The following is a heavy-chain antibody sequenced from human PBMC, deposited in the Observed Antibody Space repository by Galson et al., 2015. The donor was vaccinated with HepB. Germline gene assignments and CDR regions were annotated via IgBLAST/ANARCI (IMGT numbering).Heavy chain of an antibody. CDR3: ARGAIYDSSGSPFDY. J-gene: IGHJ4*02. CDR1: GYTFTGYY. Sequence: SVKVSCKASGYTFTGYYMYWARQAPGQGLEWMGWINPNSGGTNSAQRFQGRVTMTRDTSITTAYMELSRLRSDDTAVYYCARGAIYDSSGSPFDYWGQGTLVTVSS. D-gene: IGHD3-22*01. CDR2: INPNSGGT. V-gene: IGHV1-2*02.